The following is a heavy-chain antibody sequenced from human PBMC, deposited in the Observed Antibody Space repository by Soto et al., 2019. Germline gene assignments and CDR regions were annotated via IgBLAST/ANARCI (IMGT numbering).Heavy chain of an antibody. V-gene: IGHV5-51*01. CDR1: GYSFTSYW. CDR2: IYPGDSDT. J-gene: IGHJ5*02. CDR3: ARTRHPQWVYYDSSDNRFDP. Sequence: GESLKISCKGSGYSFTSYWIGWVRQMPGKGLEWMGIIYPGDSDTRYSPSFQGQVTISADKSISTAYLQWSSLKASDTAMYYCARTRHPQWVYYDSSDNRFDPWGQGTLVTVSS. D-gene: IGHD3-22*01.